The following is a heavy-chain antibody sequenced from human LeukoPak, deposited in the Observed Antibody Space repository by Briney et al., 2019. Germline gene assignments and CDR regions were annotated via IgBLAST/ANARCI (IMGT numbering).Heavy chain of an antibody. CDR3: ARLGYSVSWTDC. V-gene: IGHV4-39*01. CDR2: IYYSGST. CDR1: GGSISSTSHY. J-gene: IGHJ4*02. Sequence: SETLSLTCTVSGGSISSTSHYWGWIRQPPGKGLEWIGSIYYSGSTYYHPSLKSRFTISLDTSKNQFSLRLSSVTAADMAVYFCARLGYSVSWTDCWGQGTLVTVSS. D-gene: IGHD6-13*01.